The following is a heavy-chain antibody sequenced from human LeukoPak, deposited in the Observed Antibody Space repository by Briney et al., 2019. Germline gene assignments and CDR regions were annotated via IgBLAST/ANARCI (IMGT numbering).Heavy chain of an antibody. J-gene: IGHJ4*02. CDR1: GFTFSNYA. V-gene: IGHV3-53*01. CDR2: IYSDGTA. CDR3: ARAKVGAAGFFDY. Sequence: GGSLRLSCAASGFTFSNYAMSWVRQAPGKGLEWVSIIYSDGTAYYADSVKGRFAISRDNSKNTLYLQMNSLRAEDTAVYYCARAKVGAAGFFDYWGQGTLVTVSS. D-gene: IGHD6-13*01.